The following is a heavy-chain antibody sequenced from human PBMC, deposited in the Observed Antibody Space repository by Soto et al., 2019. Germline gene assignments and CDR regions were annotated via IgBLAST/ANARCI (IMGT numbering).Heavy chain of an antibody. Sequence: QVQLVQSGTEVKKPGSSVKVSCKASGDTFSFYTINWVRQAPGLGLEWVGRINPIVSMSNYAQKFQGRVSMTADKSTSTAYTELRSRRSDATAMYFCAASYGSGYRAFDYWGQGALVIVSS. CDR3: AASYGSGYRAFDY. V-gene: IGHV1-69*02. CDR2: INPIVSMS. J-gene: IGHJ4*02. D-gene: IGHD3-10*01. CDR1: GDTFSFYT.